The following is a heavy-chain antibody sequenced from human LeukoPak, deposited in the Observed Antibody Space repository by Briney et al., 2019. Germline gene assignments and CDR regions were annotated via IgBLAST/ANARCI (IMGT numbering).Heavy chain of an antibody. CDR1: GFTFDDYA. CDR3: AKDMGYGSGSHSDY. V-gene: IGHV3-9*01. D-gene: IGHD3-10*01. Sequence: GGSLRLSCAASGFTFDDYAMHWVRQAPGKGLEWVSGISWNSGSIGYADSVKGRFTISRDNAKNSLYLQMNSLRAEDTALYYCAKDMGYGSGSHSDYWGQGTLVTVSS. CDR2: ISWNSGSI. J-gene: IGHJ4*02.